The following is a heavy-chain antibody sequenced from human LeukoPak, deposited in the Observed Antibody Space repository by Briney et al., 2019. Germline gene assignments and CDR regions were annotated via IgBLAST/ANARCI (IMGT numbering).Heavy chain of an antibody. CDR2: INSDGSGT. CDR3: ATKLVGTKSSVFEY. V-gene: IGHV3-74*01. Sequence: GGSLRLSCAASGFTLSSYWMHWVRQASGKGLVWVARINSDGSGTTYADSVKGRFTISRDNAKNTLYLQMNSLRAEDTAVYYCATKLVGTKSSVFEYWGQGTLVTVSS. CDR1: GFTLSSYW. J-gene: IGHJ4*02. D-gene: IGHD1-26*01.